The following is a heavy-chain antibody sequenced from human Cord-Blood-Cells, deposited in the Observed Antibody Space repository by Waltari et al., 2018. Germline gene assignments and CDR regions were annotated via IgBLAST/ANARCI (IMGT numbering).Heavy chain of an antibody. D-gene: IGHD3-3*01. V-gene: IGHV3-30-3*01. CDR1: GFPFSRYA. J-gene: IGHJ2*01. CDR3: ARDLFGDL. CDR2: ISYDGSNK. Sequence: QVPLVESGGGVVQPGRLLRLSCAASGFPFSRYALHWVRQAPGKGLEWVAVISYDGSNKYYADSVKGRFTISRDNSKNTLYLQMNSLRAEDTAVYYCARDLFGDLWGRGTLVTVSS.